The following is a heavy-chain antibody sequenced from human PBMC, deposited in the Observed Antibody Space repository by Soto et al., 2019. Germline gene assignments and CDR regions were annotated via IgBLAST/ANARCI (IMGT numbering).Heavy chain of an antibody. J-gene: IGHJ6*02. CDR2: IYSGGST. V-gene: IGHV3-53*01. Sequence: PRGCLRLSSVASGFTVISNYISLFRQAPGKGLEWVSVIYSGGSTYYADSVRGRFTITRDNSKNTLYLQMKSLRAEDTAVYYCARDPPATRHGMDVWGQGTTVTVSS. CDR3: ARDPPATRHGMDV. CDR1: GFTVISNY.